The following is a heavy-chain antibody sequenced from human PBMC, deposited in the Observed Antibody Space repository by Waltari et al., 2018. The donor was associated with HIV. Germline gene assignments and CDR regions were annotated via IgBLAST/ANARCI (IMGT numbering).Heavy chain of an antibody. CDR3: TSTGGGITDY. D-gene: IGHD2-15*01. CDR1: GLPLTNAW. J-gene: IGHJ4*02. CDR2: IKSEDDGGTT. V-gene: IGHV3-15*01. Sequence: EVQLVESGGGLVKPGESLRLSCAAPGLPLTNAWMSWVRQAPGKGLEWVGRIKSEDDGGTTDYAAPVKGRFTISRDDSKNALYLQMNSLKTEDTALYYCTSTGGGITDYWGQGTLVTVSS.